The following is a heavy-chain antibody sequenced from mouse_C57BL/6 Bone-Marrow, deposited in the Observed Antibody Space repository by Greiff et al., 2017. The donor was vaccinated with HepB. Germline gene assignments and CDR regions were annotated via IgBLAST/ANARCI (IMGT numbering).Heavy chain of an antibody. CDR3: ARLHGNSACFAY. Sequence: EVQLVESGGGLVQPGGSLKLSCAASGFTFSDYGMAWVRQAPRKGPEWVAFISNLAYSIYYADTVTGRFTISRENAKNTLYLEMSSLRSEDTAMYYCARLHGNSACFAYWGQGTLVTVSA. V-gene: IGHV5-15*01. CDR1: GFTFSDYG. D-gene: IGHD2-1*01. J-gene: IGHJ3*01. CDR2: ISNLAYSI.